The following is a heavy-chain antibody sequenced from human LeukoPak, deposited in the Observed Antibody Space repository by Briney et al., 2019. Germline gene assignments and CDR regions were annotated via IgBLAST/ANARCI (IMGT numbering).Heavy chain of an antibody. D-gene: IGHD6-6*01. CDR1: GFTFSSYA. CDR3: AREGELSSSRVVDY. V-gene: IGHV3-30-3*01. J-gene: IGHJ4*02. CDR2: ISYDGSNK. Sequence: PGGSLRLSCAASGFTFSSYAMHWVRQAPGKGLEWVAVISYDGSNKYYADSVKGRFTISRDNSKNTLYLQMNSLRAEDTAVYYCAREGELSSSRVVDYWGQGTLVTVSS.